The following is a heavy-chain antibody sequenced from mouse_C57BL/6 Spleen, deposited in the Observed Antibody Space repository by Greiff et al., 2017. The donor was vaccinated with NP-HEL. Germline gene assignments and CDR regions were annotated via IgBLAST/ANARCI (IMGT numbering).Heavy chain of an antibody. CDR3: ARSNCDGGFDY. CDR2: ISDGGSYT. J-gene: IGHJ2*01. V-gene: IGHV5-4*03. D-gene: IGHD4-1*01. Sequence: EVNLVESGGGLVKPGGSLKLSCAASGFTFSSYAMSWVRQTPEKRLEWVATISDGGSYTYYPDNVKGRFTISRDNAKNNLYLQMSHLKSEDTAMYYCARSNCDGGFDYWGQGTTLTVSS. CDR1: GFTFSSYA.